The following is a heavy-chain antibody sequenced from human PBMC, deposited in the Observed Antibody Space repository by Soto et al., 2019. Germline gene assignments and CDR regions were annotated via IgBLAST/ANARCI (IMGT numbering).Heavy chain of an antibody. CDR1: GFTFSNYG. J-gene: IGHJ4*02. Sequence: QVQLVESGGGVVQPGRSLRLSCAASGFTFSNYGMHWVRQAPGKGLEWVATTWYDGTNKYYADSVKGRFTISRDNSKNTLYLQMNSLRAEDTAVYFCARNLWFGDYWGQGTLDTVSS. V-gene: IGHV3-33*01. CDR3: ARNLWFGDY. D-gene: IGHD3-10*01. CDR2: TWYDGTNK.